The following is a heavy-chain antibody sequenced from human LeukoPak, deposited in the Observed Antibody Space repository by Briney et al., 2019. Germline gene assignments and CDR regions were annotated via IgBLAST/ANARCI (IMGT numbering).Heavy chain of an antibody. D-gene: IGHD3-10*01. V-gene: IGHV3-7*03. CDR2: IKQDGSEK. Sequence: PGGSLRLSCAASGFTFSLYWMSWVRQAPGKGLEWVANIKQDGSEKYYVDSVKGRFTISRDNAKNSLYLQMNSLRAEDTAVYYCARDWWFGELMSLWFDPWGQGTLVTVSS. CDR3: ARDWWFGELMSLWFDP. CDR1: GFTFSLYW. J-gene: IGHJ5*02.